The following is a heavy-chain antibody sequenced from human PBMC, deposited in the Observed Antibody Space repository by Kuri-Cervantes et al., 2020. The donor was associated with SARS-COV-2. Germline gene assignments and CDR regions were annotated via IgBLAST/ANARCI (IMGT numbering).Heavy chain of an antibody. CDR2: IKHIGRT. CDR1: GGSFSGYY. V-gene: IGHV4-34*01. Sequence: SETLSLTCAVYGGSFSGYYWSWIRQPPGKWLEWIGEIKHIGRTNSNPSLKSRVTISVDTSKNQFSLKLSSVTAADTAVYYCAGSSKYYYYMDVWGKGTTVTVSS. J-gene: IGHJ6*03. CDR3: AGSSKYYYYMDV. D-gene: IGHD2-2*01.